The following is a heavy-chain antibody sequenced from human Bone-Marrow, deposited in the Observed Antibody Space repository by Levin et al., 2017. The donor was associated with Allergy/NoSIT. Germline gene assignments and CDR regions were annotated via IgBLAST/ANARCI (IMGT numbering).Heavy chain of an antibody. Sequence: SETLSLTCTVSGGSISSSSYYWGWIRQPPGKGLEWIGSIYYSGSTYYNPSLKSRVTISVDTSKNQFSLKLSSVTAADTAVYYCGRLGSSGIITPIGAFDIWGQGTMVTVSS. V-gene: IGHV4-39*01. D-gene: IGHD3-22*01. CDR3: GRLGSSGIITPIGAFDI. CDR1: GGSISSSSYY. J-gene: IGHJ3*02. CDR2: IYYSGST.